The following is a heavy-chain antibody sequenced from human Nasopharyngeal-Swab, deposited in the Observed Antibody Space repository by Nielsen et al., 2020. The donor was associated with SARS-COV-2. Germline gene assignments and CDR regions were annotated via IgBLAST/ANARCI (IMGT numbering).Heavy chain of an antibody. CDR3: ARVSGMSGYCSGGSCYFDY. CDR1: GFTFSNYW. CDR2: IKQDGSEK. D-gene: IGHD2-15*01. V-gene: IGHV3-7*01. Sequence: GGSLRLFCAASGFTFSNYWMSWVRQAPGKGLEWVANIKQDGSEKHYVDSVKGLFTISRDNAKNSLYLQMNSLRAADTAVYYCARVSGMSGYCSGGSCYFDYWGQGTLVTVSS. J-gene: IGHJ4*02.